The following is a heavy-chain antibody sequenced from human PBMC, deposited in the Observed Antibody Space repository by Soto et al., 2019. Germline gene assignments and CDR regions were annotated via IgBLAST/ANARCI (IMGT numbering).Heavy chain of an antibody. CDR2: IYYSGST. Sequence: LSLTCTVSGGSVSSGSYYWSWIRQPPGKGLEWIGYIYYSGSTNYNPSLKSRVTISVDTSKNQFSLKLISVTAAETAVYYCARTDDSSGYSHDAFDLWGQGTMVTVSS. D-gene: IGHD3-22*01. CDR1: GGSVSSGSYY. CDR3: ARTDDSSGYSHDAFDL. J-gene: IGHJ3*01. V-gene: IGHV4-61*01.